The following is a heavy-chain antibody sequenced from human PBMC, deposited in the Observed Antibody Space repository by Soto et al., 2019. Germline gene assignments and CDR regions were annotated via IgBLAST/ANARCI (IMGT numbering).Heavy chain of an antibody. CDR1: GASTVSHYH. CDR3: ALALGPTTGLDY. CDR2: IFNRGAT. V-gene: IGHV4-31*02. J-gene: IGHJ4*02. D-gene: IGHD1-26*01. Sequence: QVQLQESGPGLVKPSQTLSLTCSVSGASTVSHYHWTWIRQPPGKGLEWMGYIFNRGATFYNPSLTRRLSISMDTAGNHFSRELRSVTAADTAVYYCALALGPTTGLDYWGQGTLVTVAS.